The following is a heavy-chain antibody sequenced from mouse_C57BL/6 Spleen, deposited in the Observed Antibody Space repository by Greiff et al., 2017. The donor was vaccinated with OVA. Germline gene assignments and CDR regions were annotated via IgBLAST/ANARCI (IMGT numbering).Heavy chain of an antibody. CDR1: GYAFSSSW. CDR3: ASYDGYYLAWFAY. J-gene: IGHJ3*01. CDR2: IYPGDGDT. Sequence: QVQLQQSGPELVKPGASVKISCKASGYAFSSSWMNWVKQRPGKGLEWIGRIYPGDGDTNYNGKFKGKATLTADKSSSTAYMQLSSLTSEDSAVYFGASYDGYYLAWFAYWGQGTLVTVSA. V-gene: IGHV1-82*01. D-gene: IGHD2-3*01.